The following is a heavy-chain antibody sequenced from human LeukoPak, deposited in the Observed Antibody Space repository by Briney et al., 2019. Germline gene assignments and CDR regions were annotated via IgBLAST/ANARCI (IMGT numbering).Heavy chain of an antibody. J-gene: IGHJ4*02. CDR3: VKDYGPKQLVFFDS. V-gene: IGHV3-23*01. CDR2: IRGSGGST. Sequence: PGGSLRLSCAASGFTFSTYAMTWVRQAPGRGLEWVSTIRGSGGSTYYADSVKGRFTISRDNSKNTLYVQMNSLRAEDTAIYYCVKDYGPKQLVFFDSWGQGTPVTVSS. D-gene: IGHD6-13*01. CDR1: GFTFSTYA.